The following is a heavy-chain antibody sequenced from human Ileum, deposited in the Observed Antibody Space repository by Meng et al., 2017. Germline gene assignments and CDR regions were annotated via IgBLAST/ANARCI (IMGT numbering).Heavy chain of an antibody. CDR2: SGNRANSYTT. D-gene: IGHD1-26*01. J-gene: IGHJ3*02. V-gene: IGHV3-72*01. CDR3: TRGYSGTYIYAFDI. Sequence: GGSLRLSCAASGFTLSDHYMDWVRQAPGKGLEWVGRSGNRANSYTTDYAASVKGRFTISRDDSKNSLYLQMNSLKTEDTAVYYCTRGYSGTYIYAFDIWGQGTMVTVSS. CDR1: GFTLSDHY.